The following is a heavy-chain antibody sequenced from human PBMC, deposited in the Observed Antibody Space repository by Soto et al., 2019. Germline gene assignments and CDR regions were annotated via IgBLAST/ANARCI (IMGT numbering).Heavy chain of an antibody. Sequence: QVQLVESGGGVVQPGTSLRLSCAASGFIFGDYGMHWVRQAPGKGLEWVAFISHAVTTQYYADSVKGRFTISRDNSMNTLDLQITSLGTEDTAVYFCAKVDSSYLYDSSASKVPGFWGQGDLVTVS. CDR2: ISHAVTTQ. J-gene: IGHJ4*02. CDR3: AKVDSSYLYDSSASKVPGF. CDR1: GFIFGDYG. D-gene: IGHD3-22*01. V-gene: IGHV3-30*18.